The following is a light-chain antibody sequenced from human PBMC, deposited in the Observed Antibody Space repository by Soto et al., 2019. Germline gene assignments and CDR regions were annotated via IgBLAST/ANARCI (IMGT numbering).Light chain of an antibody. Sequence: QSVLSQPPSVSEAPRQRVTISCSGTSFNIGKNAVTWYQYLPGKSPRLLISSDDLRPSGVSGRFSGSKSGTSASLAITGLQFEDEGDYYCAVWDDSLNALVFGGGTKLTVL. J-gene: IGLJ3*02. CDR3: AVWDDSLNALV. CDR1: SFNIGKNA. V-gene: IGLV1-36*01. CDR2: SDD.